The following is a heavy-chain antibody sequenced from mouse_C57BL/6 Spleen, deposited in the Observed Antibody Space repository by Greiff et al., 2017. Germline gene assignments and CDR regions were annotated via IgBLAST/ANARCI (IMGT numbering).Heavy chain of an antibody. CDR3: ARDGDGYYGFAY. CDR1: GYAFTNYL. CDR2: INPGSGGT. D-gene: IGHD2-3*01. V-gene: IGHV1-54*01. J-gene: IGHJ3*01. Sequence: QVQLKESGAELVRPGTSVKVSCKASGYAFTNYLIEWVKQRPGQGLEWIGVINPGSGGTNYNEKFKGKATLTADKSSSTAYMQLSSLTSEDSAVYFCARDGDGYYGFAYWGQGTLVTVSA.